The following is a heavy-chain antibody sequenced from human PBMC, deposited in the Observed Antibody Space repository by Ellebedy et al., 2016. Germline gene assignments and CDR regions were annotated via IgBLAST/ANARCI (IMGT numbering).Heavy chain of an antibody. CDR1: GFTFSSYA. J-gene: IGHJ4*02. V-gene: IGHV3-30-3*01. D-gene: IGHD5-18*01. Sequence: GESLKISXAASGFTFSSYAMHWVRHAPGKGLEWVAVISYDGSNKYYADSVKGRFTISRDNSKNTLYLQMNSLRAEDTAVYYCARDTWLEYSYGSYFDYWGQGTLVTVSS. CDR3: ARDTWLEYSYGSYFDY. CDR2: ISYDGSNK.